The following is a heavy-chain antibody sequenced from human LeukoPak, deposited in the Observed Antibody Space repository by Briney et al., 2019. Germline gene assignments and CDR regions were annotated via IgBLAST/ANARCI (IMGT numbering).Heavy chain of an antibody. CDR2: ISSSGSTI. J-gene: IGHJ4*02. V-gene: IGHV3-48*03. CDR3: ASSYYDFWSGYSLSYYFDY. D-gene: IGHD3-3*01. Sequence: GGSPRLSCAASGFTFSSYEMNWVRQAPGKGLEWVSYISSSGSTIYYADSVKGRFTISRDNAKNSLYLQMNSLRAEDTAVYYCASSYYDFWSGYSLSYYFDYWGQGTLVTVSS. CDR1: GFTFSSYE.